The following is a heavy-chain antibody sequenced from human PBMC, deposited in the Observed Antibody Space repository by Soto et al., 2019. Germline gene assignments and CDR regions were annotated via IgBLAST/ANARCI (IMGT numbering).Heavy chain of an antibody. Sequence: QVQLQQWGAGLLKPSETLSLTCAVYGGSFSGYYWSWIRQPPGKGLEWIGEINHSGSTNYNPSLKSRVTISVDTSKNQFSLKLSSVTAADTAVYYCARTFEYCTNGVCSDCWGQGTLVTVSS. J-gene: IGHJ4*02. D-gene: IGHD2-8*01. CDR2: INHSGST. CDR3: ARTFEYCTNGVCSDC. V-gene: IGHV4-34*01. CDR1: GGSFSGYY.